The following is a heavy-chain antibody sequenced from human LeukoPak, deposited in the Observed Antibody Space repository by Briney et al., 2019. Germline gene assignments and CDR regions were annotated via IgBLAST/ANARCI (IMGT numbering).Heavy chain of an antibody. CDR3: ARESKSYDGSGFYHDY. CDR1: GGFIRNYF. D-gene: IGHD3-22*01. J-gene: IGHJ4*02. CDR2: IYTSGST. V-gene: IGHV4-4*07. Sequence: PSETLSLTCSVSGGFIRNYFWSWIRQPAGKGLEWIGRIYTSGSTDYNPSLRSRVTMSVDTSRNQFSLKLTSMTAADTAVYYCARESKSYDGSGFYHDYWGQGTLVAVSS.